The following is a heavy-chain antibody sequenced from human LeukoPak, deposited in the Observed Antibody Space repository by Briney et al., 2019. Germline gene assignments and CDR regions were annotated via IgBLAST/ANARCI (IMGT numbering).Heavy chain of an antibody. Sequence: PGGSLRLSCAASGFTFSSYEMNWVRQAPGKGLEWVSYISSSGSTIYYADSVKGRFTISRDNAKNSLYLQMNSLRAEDTAVYYCARGYYDSSGYVGYWGQGTLVTVSS. V-gene: IGHV3-48*03. CDR3: ARGYYDSSGYVGY. J-gene: IGHJ4*02. D-gene: IGHD3-22*01. CDR1: GFTFSSYE. CDR2: ISSSGSTI.